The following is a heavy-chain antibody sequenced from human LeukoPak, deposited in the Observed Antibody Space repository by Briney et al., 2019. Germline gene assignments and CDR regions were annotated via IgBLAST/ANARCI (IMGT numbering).Heavy chain of an antibody. D-gene: IGHD4-17*01. V-gene: IGHV1-18*01. CDR2: ISTYNGNT. Sequence: ASVKVSCKASGYTFTSYGITWVRQAPGQGLEWMGWISTYNGNTDYAQKLQGRVTMTIDTSTSTAYMELRSLRSDDTAMYYCTRTYGDYDGSYWYFDLWGRGTLVTVSS. CDR1: GYTFTSYG. J-gene: IGHJ2*01. CDR3: TRTYGDYDGSYWYFDL.